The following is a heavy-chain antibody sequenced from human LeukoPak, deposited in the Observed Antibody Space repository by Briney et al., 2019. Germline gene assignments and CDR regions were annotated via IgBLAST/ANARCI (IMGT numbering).Heavy chain of an antibody. CDR1: RSRLIAYA. V-gene: IGHV3-23*01. D-gene: IGHD3-10*01. J-gene: IGHJ3*02. CDR3: CKQRQGVYRLWSYYHGAIYI. Sequence: GSLRLSSQPTRSRLIAYALGCHCQAPGKVLEWVSSLSGSGGGTWYAVSVKGRFTISRDNSKNTLVLLTIRLGAPVAAAYYCCKQRQGVYRLWSYYHGAIYIWGHGTLVTVSS. CDR2: LSGSGGGT.